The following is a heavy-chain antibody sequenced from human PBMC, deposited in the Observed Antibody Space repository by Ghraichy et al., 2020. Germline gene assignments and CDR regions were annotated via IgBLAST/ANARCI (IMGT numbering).Heavy chain of an antibody. V-gene: IGHV4-31*02. Sequence: SQTLSLTGTVSGGSISSGGYYWSWIRQHPGKGLEWIGYIYYSGSTYYNPSLKSRVTISVDTSRNQFSLKLGSVTAADTAVYFCARGSVRLRDGAFDIWGQGTMVTVSS. CDR1: GGSISSGGYY. J-gene: IGHJ3*02. D-gene: IGHD5/OR15-5a*01. CDR2: IYYSGST. CDR3: ARGSVRLRDGAFDI.